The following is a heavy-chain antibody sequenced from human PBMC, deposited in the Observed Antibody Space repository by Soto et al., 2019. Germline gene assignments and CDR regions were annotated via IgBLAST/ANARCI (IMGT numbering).Heavy chain of an antibody. V-gene: IGHV4-59*01. Sequence: SETLSLTCTVSGGSIGAYYWSWIRQPPGKGLEWIGYTSYGGNTNYNPSLRSRVTIPIDASKNQFSLKLSSMTAADTAVYYCASRDWNDAFHIWGQGTMVTVSS. D-gene: IGHD1-1*01. J-gene: IGHJ3*02. CDR1: GGSIGAYY. CDR3: ASRDWNDAFHI. CDR2: TSYGGNT.